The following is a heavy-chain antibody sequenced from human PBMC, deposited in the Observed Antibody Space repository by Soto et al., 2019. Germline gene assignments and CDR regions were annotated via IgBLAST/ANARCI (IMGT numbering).Heavy chain of an antibody. D-gene: IGHD3-10*01. CDR3: ARGRSLLLWFGESPRGFDL. Sequence: QVQLQQWGAGLLKPSETLSLTCAVYGGSFSGYYWSWIRQPPGKGLEWIGEINHSGSTNYNPSLNSRVTISVDTSKNQFSLKLSSVTAADTAVYYCARGRSLLLWFGESPRGFDLWGRGTLVTVSS. CDR1: GGSFSGYY. J-gene: IGHJ2*01. V-gene: IGHV4-34*01. CDR2: INHSGST.